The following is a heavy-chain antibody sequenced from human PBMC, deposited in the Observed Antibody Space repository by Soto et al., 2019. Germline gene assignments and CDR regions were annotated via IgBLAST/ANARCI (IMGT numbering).Heavy chain of an antibody. V-gene: IGHV3-33*01. J-gene: IGHJ6*02. CDR3: ARSHSDYDILTGYLSGGMDV. D-gene: IGHD3-9*01. Sequence: GGSLRLSCAASGFTFSSYGMHWVRQAPGKGLEWVAVIWYDGSNKYYADSVKGRFTISRDNSKNTLYLQMNSLRAEDTAVYYCARSHSDYDILTGYLSGGMDVWGQGTTVTDSS. CDR2: IWYDGSNK. CDR1: GFTFSSYG.